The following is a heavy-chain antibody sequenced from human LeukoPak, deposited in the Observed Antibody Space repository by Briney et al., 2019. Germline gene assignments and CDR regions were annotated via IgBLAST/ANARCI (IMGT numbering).Heavy chain of an antibody. CDR2: IIPILGIA. V-gene: IGHV1-69*04. CDR1: GGTFSSYA. J-gene: IGHJ4*02. Sequence: SGKVSCKASGGTFSSYAISWVRQAPGQGLEWMGRIIPILGIANYAQKFQGRVTITADKSTSTAYMELSSLRSEDTAVYYCARDPDIVGATTIDYWGQGTLVTVSS. CDR3: ARDPDIVGATTIDY. D-gene: IGHD1-26*01.